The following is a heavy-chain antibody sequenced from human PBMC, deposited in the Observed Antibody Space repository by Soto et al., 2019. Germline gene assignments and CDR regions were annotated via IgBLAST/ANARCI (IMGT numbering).Heavy chain of an antibody. CDR3: AKGNSWSPALVLDI. J-gene: IGHJ3*02. CDR2: ISGSGGST. CDR1: GFEISWYA. V-gene: IGHV3-23*01. Sequence: GFLRLSFASSGFEISWYAVDWVRQKKGKGLEWVSAISGSGGSTYYADSVKGRFTISRDSSKNTLYLQMNSLRAEDTAVYYCAKGNSWSPALVLDIWGQGTMVTVSS. D-gene: IGHD1-7*01.